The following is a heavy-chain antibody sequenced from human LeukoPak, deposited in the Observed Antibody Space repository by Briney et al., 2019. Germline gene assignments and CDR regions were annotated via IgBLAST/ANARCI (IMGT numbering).Heavy chain of an antibody. CDR3: ARDQSAHYDFWSGYYMDV. Sequence: GGSLRLSCAASGFTFSSYAMHWVRQAPGKGLEYVSAISSNGGSTYYANSVKGRFTISRDNSKNTLYLQMNSLRAEDTAVYYCARDQSAHYDFWSGYYMDVWGKGTTVTVSS. V-gene: IGHV3-64*01. J-gene: IGHJ6*03. CDR1: GFTFSSYA. D-gene: IGHD3-3*01. CDR2: ISSNGGST.